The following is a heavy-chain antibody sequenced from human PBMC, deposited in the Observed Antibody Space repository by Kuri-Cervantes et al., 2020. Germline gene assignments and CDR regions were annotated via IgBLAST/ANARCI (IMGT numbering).Heavy chain of an antibody. CDR2: INTNTGNP. CDR1: GYTFTSYA. V-gene: IGHV7-4-1*02. CDR3: ARASRGHHESYYFDY. Sequence: ASVKVSCKASGYTFTSYAMNWVRQAPGQGLEWMGWINTNTGNPTYAQGFTGRFAFSLDTSVSTAYLQISSLKAEDTAVYYCARASRGHHESYYFDYWGQGTLVTVSS. D-gene: IGHD1-14*01. J-gene: IGHJ4*02.